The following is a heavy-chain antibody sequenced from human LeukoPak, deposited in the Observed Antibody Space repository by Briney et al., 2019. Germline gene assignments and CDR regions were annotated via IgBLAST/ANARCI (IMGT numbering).Heavy chain of an antibody. CDR2: IYPGDSDT. CDR1: GYXXTXYX. Sequence: GYXXTXYXXXGVRQVXGKXXEGMGIIYPGDSDTRYSPSFQGQVTISADKSISTAYLQWSSLKASDTAMYYCARGTAVGVDYWGQGTLVTVSS. CDR3: ARGTAVGVDY. J-gene: IGHJ4*02. V-gene: IGHV5-51*01. D-gene: IGHD6-19*01.